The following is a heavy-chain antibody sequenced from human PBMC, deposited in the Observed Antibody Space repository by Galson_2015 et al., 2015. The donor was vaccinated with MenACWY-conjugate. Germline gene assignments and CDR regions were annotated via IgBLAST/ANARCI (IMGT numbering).Heavy chain of an antibody. D-gene: IGHD6-19*01. CDR2: IYWDNDK. J-gene: IGHJ4*02. CDR1: GFSLSTSGVG. CDR3: AHRGVGYGSGWDQGYFDY. Sequence: PALVKPTQTLTLTCTFSGFSLSTSGVGVGWVRQPPGRALEWLAFIYWDNDKRYDPYLRTRLTITKDTSKNEVVLTMTNMDPVDTATYYCAHRGVGYGSGWDQGYFDYWGQGTLVTVSS. V-gene: IGHV2-5*05.